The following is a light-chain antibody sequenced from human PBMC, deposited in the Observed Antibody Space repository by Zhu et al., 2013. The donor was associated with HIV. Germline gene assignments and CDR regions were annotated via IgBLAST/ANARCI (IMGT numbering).Light chain of an antibody. V-gene: IGKV3-20*01. CDR1: QSVRNNY. Sequence: EIVLTQSPGTLSLSPGEKVTLSCRASQSVRNNYLAWYQQKAGRAPRLVIYGASSRVTGIPDRFSGRGSGTDFTLTISRLEAEDFAVYYCHQYGSSPLTFGGGTTVGIK. CDR2: GAS. CDR3: HQYGSSPLT. J-gene: IGKJ4*01.